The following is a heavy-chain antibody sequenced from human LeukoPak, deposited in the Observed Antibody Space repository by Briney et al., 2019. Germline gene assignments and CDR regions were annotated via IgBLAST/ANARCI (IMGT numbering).Heavy chain of an antibody. CDR3: AKDRSGYSLGFDY. D-gene: IGHD5-18*01. V-gene: IGHV3-23*01. J-gene: IGHJ4*02. CDR2: ISGSGGST. CDR1: GFTLSSYA. Sequence: GGSLRLSCAASGFTLSSYAMSWVRQAPGKGLEWVSAISGSGGSTYYADSVKGRFTISRDNSKNTLYLQMNSLRAEDTAVYYCAKDRSGYSLGFDYWGQGTLVTVSS.